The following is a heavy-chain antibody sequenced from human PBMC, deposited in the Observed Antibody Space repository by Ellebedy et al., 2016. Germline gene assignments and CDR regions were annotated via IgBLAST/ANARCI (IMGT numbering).Heavy chain of an antibody. CDR1: GYSISSGYY. D-gene: IGHD5-18*01. J-gene: IGHJ4*02. CDR3: ARDPSEREKGYSYGSAFDY. Sequence: SETLSLTXTVSGYSISSGYYWGWIRQPPGKGLEWIGSIYHSGSTYYNPSLKSRVTISVDTSKNQFSLKLSSVTAADTAVYYCARDPSEREKGYSYGSAFDYWGQGTLVTVSS. CDR2: IYHSGST. V-gene: IGHV4-38-2*02.